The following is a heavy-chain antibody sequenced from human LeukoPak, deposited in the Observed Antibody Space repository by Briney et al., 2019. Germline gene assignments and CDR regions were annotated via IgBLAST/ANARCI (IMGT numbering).Heavy chain of an antibody. J-gene: IGHJ6*03. V-gene: IGHV4-38-2*02. CDR3: ARHRVTMVRGVIAYYYYYYYMDV. D-gene: IGHD3-10*01. Sequence: SETLSLTCTVSGYSISSGYYWSWIRQPPGKGLEWIGEINHSGSTNYNPSLKSRVTISVDTSKNQFSLKLSSVTAADTAVYYCARHRVTMVRGVIAYYYYYYYMDVWGKGTTVTISS. CDR2: INHSGST. CDR1: GYSISSGYY.